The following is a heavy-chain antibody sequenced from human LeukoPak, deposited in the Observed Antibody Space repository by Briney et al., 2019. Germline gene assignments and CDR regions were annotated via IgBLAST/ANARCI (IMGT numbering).Heavy chain of an antibody. J-gene: IGHJ4*02. Sequence: SETLSLTCAVSGYSISSGYYWGWIRQPPGKGLEWIGSTYHSGSTYYNPSLKSRVTISVDTSKNQFSLKLSSVTAADTAVYYCARRGAARRLGFDYWGQGTLVTVSS. D-gene: IGHD6-6*01. V-gene: IGHV4-38-2*01. CDR3: ARRGAARRLGFDY. CDR1: GYSISSGYY. CDR2: TYHSGST.